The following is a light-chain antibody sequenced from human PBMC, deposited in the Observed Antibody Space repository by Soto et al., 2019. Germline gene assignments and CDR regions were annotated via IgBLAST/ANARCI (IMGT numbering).Light chain of an antibody. J-gene: IGKJ1*01. V-gene: IGKV1-5*03. CDR1: QSISNW. CDR3: QQYNSYSWT. CDR2: KAS. Sequence: DIQMTQSPSTLSASVGDRVTITCRASQSISNWLAWYQQKPGKAPKLLIYKASSLESGVPSRFNGSGSGTEFTLTISSLQPDDFATYYCQQYNSYSWTFGQGTKVEIK.